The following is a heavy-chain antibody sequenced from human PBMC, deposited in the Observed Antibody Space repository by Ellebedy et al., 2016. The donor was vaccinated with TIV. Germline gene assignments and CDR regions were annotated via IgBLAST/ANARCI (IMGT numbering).Heavy chain of an antibody. V-gene: IGHV4-4*07. CDR1: GGSISSYY. CDR2: ISPSGDT. CDR3: ARDPQWELRGGWFDP. Sequence: MPGGSLRLSCTVSGGSISSYYWGWIRQPAGKGLEWIGPISPSGDTNYNPSLKSRVTMSVDTSKNQFSLKLTSVTAADTAVYYCARDPQWELRGGWFDPWGQGILVTVSS. J-gene: IGHJ5*02. D-gene: IGHD1-26*01.